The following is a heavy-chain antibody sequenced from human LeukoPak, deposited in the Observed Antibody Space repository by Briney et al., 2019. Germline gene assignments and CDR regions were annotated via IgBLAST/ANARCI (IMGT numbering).Heavy chain of an antibody. CDR3: ARDRKGYGGNSGFGFDP. V-gene: IGHV3-64*01. J-gene: IGHJ5*02. Sequence: PGGSLRLSCAASGFTFSSYAMHWVRQAPGKGLEYVSPISSNGGSTYYANSVKGRFTISRDNSKNTLYLQMGSLRAEDMAVYYCARDRKGYGGNSGFGFDPWGQGTLVTVSS. D-gene: IGHD4-23*01. CDR2: ISSNGGST. CDR1: GFTFSSYA.